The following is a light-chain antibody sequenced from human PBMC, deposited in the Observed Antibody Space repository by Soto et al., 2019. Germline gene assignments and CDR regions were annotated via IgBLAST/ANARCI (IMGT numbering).Light chain of an antibody. Sequence: QSALTQPRSVSGSPGQSVTISCTGTSSDVVSWYQQHPGKAPKLIIYYVSQRPSGVPDRFSGSKSGNTASLTISGLQAEDKAAYYCCSSAGGFTWVFGGGTKLTVL. CDR2: YVS. V-gene: IGLV2-11*01. CDR3: CSSAGGFTWV. CDR1: SSDV. J-gene: IGLJ3*02.